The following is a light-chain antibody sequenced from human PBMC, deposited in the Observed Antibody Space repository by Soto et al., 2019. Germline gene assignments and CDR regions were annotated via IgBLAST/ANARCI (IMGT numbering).Light chain of an antibody. V-gene: IGLV2-14*03. CDR1: SSDVGSSNY. J-gene: IGLJ2*01. CDR2: DVN. CDR3: SSYTTLNTVI. Sequence: QSALTQPASVSVSPGQSITLSCTGSSSDVGSSNYVSWYQQLPGKAPKLIIFDVNNRPSGVSDRFSGSKSDNTASLTISGLQAEDEADYYCSSYTTLNTVIFGGGTKLTV.